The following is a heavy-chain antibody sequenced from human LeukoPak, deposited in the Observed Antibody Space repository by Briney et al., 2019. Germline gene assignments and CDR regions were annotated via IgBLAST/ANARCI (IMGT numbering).Heavy chain of an antibody. CDR1: GYTFTSYY. CDR3: ARDKATVVTAQRGYYMDV. D-gene: IGHD4-23*01. CDR2: INPSGGST. Sequence: ASVKVSCKASGYTFTSYYMHWVRQAPGQGLEWMGIINPSGGSTSYAQKFQGRVTMTRDMSTSTAYMELSGLRTDDTAVYYCARDKATVVTAQRGYYMDVWGEGTTVIVSS. V-gene: IGHV1-46*01. J-gene: IGHJ6*03.